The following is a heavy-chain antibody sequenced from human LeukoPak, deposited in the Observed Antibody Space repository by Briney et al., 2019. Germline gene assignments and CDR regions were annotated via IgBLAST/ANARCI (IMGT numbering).Heavy chain of an antibody. CDR1: GFSFSYYW. CDR3: TRDMDEDYSGNTLDY. Sequence: PGGSLRLSCAASGFSFSYYWMHWVRQAPGKGLVWVSRISNDGSGTSHADSVQGRFTISRDNAKNTLYLQMGSLRVEDTAVYYCTRDMDEDYSGNTLDYWGRGTLVTVSS. CDR2: ISNDGSGT. D-gene: IGHD4-23*01. J-gene: IGHJ4*02. V-gene: IGHV3-74*01.